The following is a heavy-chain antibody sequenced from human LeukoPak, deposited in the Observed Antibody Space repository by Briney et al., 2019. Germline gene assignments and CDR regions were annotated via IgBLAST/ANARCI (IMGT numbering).Heavy chain of an antibody. J-gene: IGHJ3*02. D-gene: IGHD3-22*01. Sequence: GGSLRLSCTASGFTFSSYSLNWVRQAPGKGLEWVSSVSTGSNYIYYADSVKGRFTISRDNDKNSLYLQMNSLRVEDTAVYYCASPMTLVLRGLAGIDAFNIWGQGTMVTVSS. V-gene: IGHV3-21*04. CDR2: VSTGSNYI. CDR1: GFTFSSYS. CDR3: ASPMTLVLRGLAGIDAFNI.